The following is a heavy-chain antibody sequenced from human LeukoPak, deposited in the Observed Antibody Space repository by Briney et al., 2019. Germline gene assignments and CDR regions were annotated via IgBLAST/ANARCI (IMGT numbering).Heavy chain of an antibody. Sequence: GGSLRLSCAASGSTFSSYGMHWVRQAPGKGLEWVAVISYDGSNKYYADSVKGRFTISRDNSKNTLYLQMNSLRAEDTAVYYCAKGYYYYDSSGYYPFDYWGQGTLVTVSS. CDR3: AKGYYYYDSSGYYPFDY. CDR1: GSTFSSYG. J-gene: IGHJ4*02. D-gene: IGHD3-22*01. CDR2: ISYDGSNK. V-gene: IGHV3-30*18.